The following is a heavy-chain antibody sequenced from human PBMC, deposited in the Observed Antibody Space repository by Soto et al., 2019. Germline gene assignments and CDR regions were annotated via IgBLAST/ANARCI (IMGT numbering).Heavy chain of an antibody. Sequence: EVQLVESGGGLVQPGGSLRLSCAASGFTFSRYAMHWVRQAPGKGLEYVSAISSNGGSTYYANSVKGRFTISRDDSKNTLYLQMGSRRVEDMAVYYCARAGRDGYYFDYWGQGTLVTVSS. D-gene: IGHD3-10*01. CDR2: ISSNGGST. CDR3: ARAGRDGYYFDY. J-gene: IGHJ4*02. V-gene: IGHV3-64*01. CDR1: GFTFSRYA.